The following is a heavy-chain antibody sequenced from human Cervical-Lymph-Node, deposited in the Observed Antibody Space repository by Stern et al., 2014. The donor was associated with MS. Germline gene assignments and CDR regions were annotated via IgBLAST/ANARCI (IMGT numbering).Heavy chain of an antibody. V-gene: IGHV4-61*01. CDR3: ARVVYATYYFDY. J-gene: IGHJ4*02. Sequence: QLQLQESGPGLVKPSETLSLTCTVSGGSVSSGSYYWSWIRQPPGKGLEWIGHIYYSGSTNYNPSLKSRVTISVDTSKNQFSLKLSSVTAADTAVYYCARVVYATYYFDYWGQGTLVTVSS. CDR2: IYYSGST. D-gene: IGHD2-8*01. CDR1: GGSVSSGSYY.